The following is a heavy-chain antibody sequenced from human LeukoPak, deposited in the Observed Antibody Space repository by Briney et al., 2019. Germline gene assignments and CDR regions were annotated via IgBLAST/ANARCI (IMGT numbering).Heavy chain of an antibody. V-gene: IGHV3-30-3*01. Sequence: GGSLRLSCAASAFTISSYAMHWVRQAPGKGLEWVAVISYDGSNKYYADSVKGRFTISRDNSKNTLYLQMNSLRAEDTAVYYCASGRHSSGWTHYFDYWGQGTLVTVSS. J-gene: IGHJ4*02. CDR3: ASGRHSSGWTHYFDY. D-gene: IGHD3-22*01. CDR1: AFTISSYA. CDR2: ISYDGSNK.